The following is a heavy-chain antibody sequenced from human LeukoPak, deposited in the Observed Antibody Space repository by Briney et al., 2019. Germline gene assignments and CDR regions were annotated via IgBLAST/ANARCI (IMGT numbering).Heavy chain of an antibody. CDR3: ASPSKLVISRGGFDI. V-gene: IGHV4-39*01. CDR2: IYFSET. Sequence: PSETLSLTCTVSGASFSDTTYYWAWIRQPPGKGLEWIGSIYFSETKYNPSLKSRITISSDTSKNQFSLKLSSVTAADTAVYYCASPSKLVISRGGFDIWGQGTMVTVSA. CDR1: GASFSDTTYY. D-gene: IGHD3-22*01. J-gene: IGHJ3*02.